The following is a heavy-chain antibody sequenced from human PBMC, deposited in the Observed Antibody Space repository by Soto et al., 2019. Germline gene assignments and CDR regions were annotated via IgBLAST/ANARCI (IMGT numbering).Heavy chain of an antibody. CDR3: ASDLRWADSYYYYYGMDV. V-gene: IGHV1-69*13. CDR2: IIPIFGTA. CDR1: GGTFSIYA. Sequence: SVKVSCKASGGTFSIYAISCVLQSPLQWLEWMGGIIPIFGTANYAQKFQGRVTITADESTSTAYMELSSLRSEDTAVYYCASDLRWADSYYYYYGMDVWGQGTTVTVSS. D-gene: IGHD4-17*01. J-gene: IGHJ6*02.